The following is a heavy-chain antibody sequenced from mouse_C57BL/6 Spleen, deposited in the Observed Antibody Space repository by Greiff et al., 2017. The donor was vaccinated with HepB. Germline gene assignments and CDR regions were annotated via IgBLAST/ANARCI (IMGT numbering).Heavy chain of an antibody. V-gene: IGHV1-69*01. D-gene: IGHD3-1*01. J-gene: IGHJ4*01. Sequence: QVQLQQPGAELVMPGASVKLSCKASGYTFTSYWMHWVKQRPGQGLEWIGEIDPSDSYTNYNQKFKGKSTLTVDKSSSTAYLQLSILTSEDSAVYYCARSLRRGSYAMDYWGQGTSVTVSS. CDR3: ARSLRRGSYAMDY. CDR2: IDPSDSYT. CDR1: GYTFTSYW.